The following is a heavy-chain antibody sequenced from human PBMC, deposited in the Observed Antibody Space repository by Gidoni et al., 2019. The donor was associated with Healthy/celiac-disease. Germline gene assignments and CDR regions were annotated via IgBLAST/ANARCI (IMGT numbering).Heavy chain of an antibody. D-gene: IGHD3-22*01. J-gene: IGHJ4*02. Sequence: EVQLVESGGGLVQSGGSLRLSCAASGFPFSSYAMNWVLQAPGKGLEWVSYISSSSSTIYYADSVKGRFTISRDNAKNSLYLQMNSLRDEDTAVYYCARDHGPRAPYYYDSSGSKGGYWGQGTLVTVSS. V-gene: IGHV3-48*02. CDR2: ISSSSSTI. CDR1: GFPFSSYA. CDR3: ARDHGPRAPYYYDSSGSKGGY.